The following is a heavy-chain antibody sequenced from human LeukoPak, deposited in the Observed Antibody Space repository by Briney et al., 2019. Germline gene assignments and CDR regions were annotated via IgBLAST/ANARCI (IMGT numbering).Heavy chain of an antibody. Sequence: SETLSLTFSVPIDSISSYYGSSSRQPPGKVLEWIGFIYHSGNTNYNPSLTARVNMSVDTYKTQITLRLTSVSAEDTAVYYCARDEGIAAAGALEYWGQGILVTVSS. CDR2: IYHSGNT. CDR1: IDSISSYY. CDR3: ARDEGIAAAGALEY. J-gene: IGHJ4*02. V-gene: IGHV4-59*01. D-gene: IGHD6-13*01.